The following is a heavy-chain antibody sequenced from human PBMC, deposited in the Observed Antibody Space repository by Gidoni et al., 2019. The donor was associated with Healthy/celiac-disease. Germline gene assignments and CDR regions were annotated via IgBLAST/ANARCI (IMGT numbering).Heavy chain of an antibody. J-gene: IGHJ5*02. CDR2: IIPILGIA. CDR1: GGTFSSYA. Sequence: QVQLVQSGAEVKKPGSSVKVSCKASGGTFSSYAISWVRQAPGQGLEWMGRIIPILGIANYAQKFQGRFTITADKSTSTAYMELSSLRSEDTAVYYCARVDSSSWYLGGFDPWGQGTLVTVSS. D-gene: IGHD6-13*01. V-gene: IGHV1-69*09. CDR3: ARVDSSSWYLGGFDP.